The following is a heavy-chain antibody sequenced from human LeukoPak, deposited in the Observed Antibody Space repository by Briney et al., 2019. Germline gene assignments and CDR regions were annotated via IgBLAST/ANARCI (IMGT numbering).Heavy chain of an antibody. CDR2: IFYSGST. CDR3: AKSNGYGLIDI. Sequence: SETLSLTCTVSGGSISSYYWGWVRQPPGKALEWIGNIFYSGSTYYSPSLKSRVTISLDTSRNQFSLKLNSVTAADTAVYYCAKSNGYGLIDIWGQGTMVTVSS. CDR1: GGSISSYY. J-gene: IGHJ3*02. V-gene: IGHV4-59*12. D-gene: IGHD3-22*01.